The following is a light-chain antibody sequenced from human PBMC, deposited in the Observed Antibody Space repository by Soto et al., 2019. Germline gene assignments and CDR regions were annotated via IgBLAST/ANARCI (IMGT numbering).Light chain of an antibody. CDR3: AARDDSLNGVV. CDR1: SSNIGSNT. V-gene: IGLV1-44*01. Sequence: QSVLTHPPSASGTPGQRVTISCSASSSNIGSNTVTWYQQLPGTAPKLLIYTNNQRPSGVPDRFSGSKSGTSASLAISGLQSEDEADYYCAARDDSLNGVVFGGVTKLTVL. CDR2: TNN. J-gene: IGLJ2*01.